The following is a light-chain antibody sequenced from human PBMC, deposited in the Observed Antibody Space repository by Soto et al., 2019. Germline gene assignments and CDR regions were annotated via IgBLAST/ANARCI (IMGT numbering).Light chain of an antibody. CDR3: GTWDSSLSAGV. CDR1: TSNIGNNY. CDR2: END. J-gene: IGLJ3*02. V-gene: IGLV1-51*02. Sequence: QSVLTQPPSVSAAPGQKVTISCSGRTSNIGNNYVAWYQQLPGTAPKLLIYENDKRPSGIPDRFSGSKSGTSATLDITGLQSGVEADYYCGTWDSSLSAGVLGGGTKVTVL.